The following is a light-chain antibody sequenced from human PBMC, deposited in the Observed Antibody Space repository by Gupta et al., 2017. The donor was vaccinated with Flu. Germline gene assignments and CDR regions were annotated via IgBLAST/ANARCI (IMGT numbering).Light chain of an antibody. CDR3: QQYGTSLGYT. Sequence: LLIYGASSRATGISDRFSGSGSGTDSTLTISRLEPEDFAVYYCQQYGTSLGYTFGQGTKLEIK. CDR2: GAS. V-gene: IGKV3-20*01. J-gene: IGKJ2*01.